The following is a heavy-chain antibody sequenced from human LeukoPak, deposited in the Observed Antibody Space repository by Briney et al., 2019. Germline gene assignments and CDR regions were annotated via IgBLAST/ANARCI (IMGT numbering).Heavy chain of an antibody. CDR3: ARDSVEMATILDYYYYYYMDV. J-gene: IGHJ6*03. Sequence: ASVKVSCKASGYTFTSYGISWVRQAPGQGLEWMGWISAYNGNTNYAQKLQGRVTMTTDTSTSTAYMELRSLRSDDTAVYYCARDSVEMATILDYYYYYYMDVWGKGTTVTVSS. CDR2: ISAYNGNT. CDR1: GYTFTSYG. D-gene: IGHD5-24*01. V-gene: IGHV1-18*01.